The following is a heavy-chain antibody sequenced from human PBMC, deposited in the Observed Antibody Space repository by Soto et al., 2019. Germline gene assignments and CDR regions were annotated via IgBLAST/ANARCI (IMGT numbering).Heavy chain of an antibody. V-gene: IGHV1-18*01. CDR3: ARDLDGSGSYYTDY. Sequence: GSVKVSCEASGYTFTSYGISWVRQAPGQGLEWMGWINPYNGNTNYAQTLQDRLIMTTDTATSTAYMELRSLRSDDTAVYYCARDLDGSGSYYTDYWSQGTLVTVSS. CDR1: GYTFTSYG. D-gene: IGHD3-10*01. J-gene: IGHJ4*02. CDR2: INPYNGNT.